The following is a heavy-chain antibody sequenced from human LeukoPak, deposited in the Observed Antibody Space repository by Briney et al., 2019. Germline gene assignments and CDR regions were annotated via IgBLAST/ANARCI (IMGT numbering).Heavy chain of an antibody. V-gene: IGHV3-15*01. D-gene: IGHD6-19*01. CDR3: TIDSNSGWTGY. Sequence: GGSLRLSCAASGFTFSNAWMSWVRQAPVKGPEWVGRIRTKSEGTIEYAAPVKGRFTISRDDSKDTLYLQMNSLESEDTAVYYCTIDSNSGWTGYWGQGTLVTVSS. CDR1: GFTFSNAW. J-gene: IGHJ4*02. CDR2: IRTKSEGTI.